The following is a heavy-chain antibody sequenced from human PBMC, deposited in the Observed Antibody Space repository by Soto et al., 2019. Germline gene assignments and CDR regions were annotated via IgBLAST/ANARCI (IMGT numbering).Heavy chain of an antibody. J-gene: IGHJ4*02. CDR2: LYSGGTT. Sequence: LTCTVSGVSISSIRCRGVWVRQAPGKGLEWVSSLYSGGTTDYADSVKGRFIISRDNYRNTLYLEINSLRAEDTAVYYCARDRGYTYGFDYWGQGTLVTVSS. CDR1: GVSISSIRCR. CDR3: ARDRGYTYGFDY. D-gene: IGHD5-18*01. V-gene: IGHV3-53*01.